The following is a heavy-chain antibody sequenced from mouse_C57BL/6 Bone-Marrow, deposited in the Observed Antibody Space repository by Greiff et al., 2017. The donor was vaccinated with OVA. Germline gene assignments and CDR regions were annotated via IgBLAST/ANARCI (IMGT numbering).Heavy chain of an antibody. Sequence: QVQLQQPGTELVKPGASVKLSCKASGYTFTSYWMHWVKQRPGQGLEWIGNINPSNGGTNYNEKFKSKATLTVDKSSSTAYMQLSSLTSEDSAVYYGVRRGVYYGNSAWFAYWGQGTLVTVSA. D-gene: IGHD2-1*01. CDR2: INPSNGGT. V-gene: IGHV1-53*01. CDR3: VRRGVYYGNSAWFAY. CDR1: GYTFTSYW. J-gene: IGHJ3*01.